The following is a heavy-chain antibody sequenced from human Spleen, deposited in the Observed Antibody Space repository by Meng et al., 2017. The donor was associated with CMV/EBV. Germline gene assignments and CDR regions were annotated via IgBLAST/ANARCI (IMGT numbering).Heavy chain of an antibody. J-gene: IGHJ4*02. CDR3: ARDHLEVRGAAFDF. D-gene: IGHD3-10*01. Sequence: ASGFTFSTYSMSWVRQAPGKGLEWVSSISNGSGYIYFADSLKGRFTISRDNAKNSLYLQMNSLRADDSALYYCARDHLEVRGAAFDFWGQGTLVTVSS. V-gene: IGHV3-21*01. CDR1: GFTFSTYS. CDR2: ISNGSGYI.